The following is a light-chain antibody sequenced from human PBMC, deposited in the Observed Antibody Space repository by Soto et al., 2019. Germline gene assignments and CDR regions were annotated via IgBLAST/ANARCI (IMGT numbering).Light chain of an antibody. CDR2: GAS. CDR3: QQSYSTLALT. CDR1: QSISSY. J-gene: IGKJ4*01. V-gene: IGKV1-39*01. Sequence: DIQMTQSPSSLSASVGDRVTITCRASQSISSYLNWYQQKPGKAPELLIYGASSLQSGVPSRFSGSGSGTDFTLTISSLQPEDFATYYCQQSYSTLALTFGGGTKVEIK.